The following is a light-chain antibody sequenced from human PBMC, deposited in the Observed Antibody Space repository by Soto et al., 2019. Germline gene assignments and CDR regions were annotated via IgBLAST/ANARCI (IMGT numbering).Light chain of an antibody. CDR2: WAS. CDR3: QQYYSTPDWT. V-gene: IGKV4-1*01. J-gene: IGKJ1*01. CDR1: QSVLYSSNNKNY. Sequence: DIVMTQSPDSLAVSLGERATINCKSSQSVLYSSNNKNYLAWYQQKPGQPTKLLIYWASTRESGVPDRFSGSGSGTDFTLTISSLQAEDVAVYYCQQYYSTPDWTFGQGTKVEIK.